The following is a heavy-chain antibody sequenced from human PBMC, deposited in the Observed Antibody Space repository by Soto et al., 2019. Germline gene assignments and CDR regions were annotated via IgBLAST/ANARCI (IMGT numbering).Heavy chain of an antibody. CDR2: IYYSGST. D-gene: IGHD2-15*01. J-gene: IGHJ4*02. Sequence: QVQLQESGPGLVKPSQTLSLTCTVSGGSISSGDYYWSWIRQPPGKGLEWIGYIYYSGSTYYNPSLKSRVTISVDTSKNQFSLKLSSVTAADTGVYYCARVVCSGGSCPLVDYWGQGTLVTVSS. CDR3: ARVVCSGGSCPLVDY. V-gene: IGHV4-30-4*01. CDR1: GGSISSGDYY.